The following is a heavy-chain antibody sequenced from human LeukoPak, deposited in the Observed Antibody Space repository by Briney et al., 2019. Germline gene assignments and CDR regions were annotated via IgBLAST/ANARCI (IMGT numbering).Heavy chain of an antibody. D-gene: IGHD3-22*01. CDR1: GLTFSSYA. V-gene: IGHV3-64D*06. Sequence: PGGSLRLSCSASGLTFSSYAMHWVRQAPGKGLEYVSVISSNGGNTYYADSVKGRFTISRDNSKNTLFLQMSSLRAEDTVVYYCSSGSSMDVWGQETTVTVSS. CDR3: SSGSSMDV. CDR2: ISSNGGNT. J-gene: IGHJ6*02.